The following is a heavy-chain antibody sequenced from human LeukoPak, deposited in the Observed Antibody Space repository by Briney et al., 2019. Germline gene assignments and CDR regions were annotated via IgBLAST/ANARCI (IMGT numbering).Heavy chain of an antibody. J-gene: IGHJ4*02. V-gene: IGHV4-31*03. D-gene: IGHD5-12*01. Sequence: PSQTLPLTCTVSGGSISSGGYYWSWIRQHPGKGLEWIGFIYPSGSTYFNPSLKSRLTMSVDTSKNHFSLKLSSVTAADTAVYYCARGGYGGYDPPIDYWGQGSLVTVSS. CDR3: ARGGYGGYDPPIDY. CDR2: IYPSGST. CDR1: GGSISSGGYY.